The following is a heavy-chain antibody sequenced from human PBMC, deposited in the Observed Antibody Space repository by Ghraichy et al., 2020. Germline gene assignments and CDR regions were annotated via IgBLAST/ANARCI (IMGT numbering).Heavy chain of an antibody. D-gene: IGHD1-1*01. CDR2: IYYRGNT. V-gene: IGHV4-39*01. CDR1: GGSISSSSHY. CDR3: ARHSGTTVAAVDY. Sequence: SETLSLTCTVSGGSISSSSHYWGWIRQPPGKGLEWIGSIYYRGNTYYNPSLKSRVTISVDTSQNQFSLKLRSVTAADTAVYYCARHSGTTVAAVDYWGRGTLVTVSS. J-gene: IGHJ4*02.